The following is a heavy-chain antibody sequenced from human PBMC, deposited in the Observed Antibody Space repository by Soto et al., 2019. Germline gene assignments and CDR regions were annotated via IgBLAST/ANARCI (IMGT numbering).Heavy chain of an antibody. Sequence: SVKVSCKASGGTFSSYTISWVLQAPGQGLEWMGRIIPILGIANYAQKFQGRVTITADKSTSTAYMELSSLRSEDTGVYYCARGYCSSTSCPPTAFDIWGQCTLVTLAS. J-gene: IGHJ3*02. D-gene: IGHD2-2*01. CDR2: IIPILGIA. CDR1: GGTFSSYT. CDR3: ARGYCSSTSCPPTAFDI. V-gene: IGHV1-69*02.